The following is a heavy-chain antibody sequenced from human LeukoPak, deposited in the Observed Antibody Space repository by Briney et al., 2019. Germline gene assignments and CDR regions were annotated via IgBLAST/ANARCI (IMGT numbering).Heavy chain of an antibody. V-gene: IGHV3-48*03. CDR1: GFTFSSYE. CDR3: AKDRCSNGIGCYYYYMDV. J-gene: IGHJ6*03. CDR2: ISSSGSTI. Sequence: GGSLRLSCAASGFTFSSYEMNWVRQAPGKGLEWVSYISSSGSTIYYADSVKGRFTISRDNYKNILYLQMNSLRTEDTAVYYCAKDRCSNGIGCYYYYMDVWGKGTTVTISS. D-gene: IGHD2-8*01.